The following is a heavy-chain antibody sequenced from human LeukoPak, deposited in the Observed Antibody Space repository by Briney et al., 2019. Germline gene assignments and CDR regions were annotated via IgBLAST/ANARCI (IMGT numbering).Heavy chain of an antibody. CDR2: IYYSGNT. D-gene: IGHD1-26*01. Sequence: SETLSLTCTVSGGSISSSSYFWGWIRQPPGKGLEWIGSIYYSGNTYYNPSLKSRVTISVDTSKNQLSLKLTSVTAADTAFYYCARCGPGRPIDYWGQGTLVTVSS. V-gene: IGHV4-39*01. J-gene: IGHJ4*02. CDR1: GGSISSSSYF. CDR3: ARCGPGRPIDY.